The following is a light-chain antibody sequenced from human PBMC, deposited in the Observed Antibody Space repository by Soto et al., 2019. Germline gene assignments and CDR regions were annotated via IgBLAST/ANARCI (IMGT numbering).Light chain of an antibody. V-gene: IGKV3-11*01. CDR1: QGVSGY. CDR3: QQRSNWPPKYT. Sequence: EFVLTQSQAPRFFSQGEKATPSSRASQGVSGYLAWYQQKPGQPPRLLIYDASNRATGIPARFSGSGSGTDFTLTISSLEPEDFAVYYCQQRSNWPPKYTFGQGTKLEIK. J-gene: IGKJ2*01. CDR2: DAS.